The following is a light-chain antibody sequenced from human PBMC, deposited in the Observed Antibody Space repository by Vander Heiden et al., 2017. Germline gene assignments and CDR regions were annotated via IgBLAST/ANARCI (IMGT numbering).Light chain of an antibody. Sequence: QSVLTQPPSVSAAPGQKVTISCSGSSSHMGKNFGSWYQHLPGTAPKLLIYDKNKRPSGIPDRFSGSKSGTSATLAITGLQTGDEADYYCGTWDSSLTAGYVFGTGTKVTV. CDR3: GTWDSSLTAGYV. CDR2: DKN. V-gene: IGLV1-51*01. CDR1: SSHMGKNF. J-gene: IGLJ1*01.